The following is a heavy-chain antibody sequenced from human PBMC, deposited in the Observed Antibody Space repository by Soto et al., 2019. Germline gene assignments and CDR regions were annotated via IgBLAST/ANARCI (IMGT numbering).Heavy chain of an antibody. CDR2: ISAYNGNT. J-gene: IGHJ3*02. Sequence: QVQLVQSGAEVKKPGASVKVSCKASGYTFTSYGISWVRQAPGQGLEWMGWISAYNGNTNYAQKLQGRVTMTTDTSTSTANMELRSLRSDDTAVYYCAREKEEYYDILTGYLNAFDIWGQGTMVTVSS. D-gene: IGHD3-9*01. CDR1: GYTFTSYG. V-gene: IGHV1-18*01. CDR3: AREKEEYYDILTGYLNAFDI.